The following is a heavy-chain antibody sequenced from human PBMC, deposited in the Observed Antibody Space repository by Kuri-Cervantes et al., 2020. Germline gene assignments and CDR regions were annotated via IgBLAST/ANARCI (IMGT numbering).Heavy chain of an antibody. Sequence: GESLKISCAASGFTFSSYSMHWVRQAPGKGLEWVAVIWYDGSNKYYADSVKGRFTISRDNSKNTLYLQMNSLRAEDTAVYYCARDKGFGELSQYGMDVWGQGTTVTVSS. J-gene: IGHJ6*02. CDR1: GFTFSSYS. CDR3: ARDKGFGELSQYGMDV. D-gene: IGHD3-10*01. V-gene: IGHV3-33*08. CDR2: IWYDGSNK.